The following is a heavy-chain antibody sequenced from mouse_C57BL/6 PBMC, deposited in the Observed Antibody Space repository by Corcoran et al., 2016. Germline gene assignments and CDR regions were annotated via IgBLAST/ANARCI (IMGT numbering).Heavy chain of an antibody. CDR1: GYTFTTYG. V-gene: IGHV9-3*01. Sequence: QIQLVQSGPELKKPGETVKISCKASGYTFTTYGMSWVKQAPGKGLKWMGWINTYSGVPTYAVDFKGRFAFSLETSASTAYLQINNLKNEDTATYFCARTGYGSSPWFAYLGQGTLVTVSA. CDR3: ARTGYGSSPWFAY. CDR2: INTYSGVP. D-gene: IGHD1-1*01. J-gene: IGHJ3*01.